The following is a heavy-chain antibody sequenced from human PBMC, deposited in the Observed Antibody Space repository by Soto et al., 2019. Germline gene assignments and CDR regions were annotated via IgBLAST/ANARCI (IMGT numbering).Heavy chain of an antibody. CDR2: IIPIFGTA. CDR1: GGTFSSYA. CDR3: ARKGVVTLGNGMDV. V-gene: IGHV1-69*13. Sequence: ASVKVSCKASGGTFSSYAISWVRQAPGQGLEWMGGIIPIFGTANYAQKFQGRVTITADESTSTAYMELSSLRSEDTAVYYCARKGVVTLGNGMDVWGQGTTVTVSS. D-gene: IGHD2-2*01. J-gene: IGHJ6*02.